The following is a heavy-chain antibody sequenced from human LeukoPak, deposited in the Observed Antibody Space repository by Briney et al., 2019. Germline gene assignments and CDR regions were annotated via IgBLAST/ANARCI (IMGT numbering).Heavy chain of an antibody. CDR1: GFTFSSYG. CDR3: AKSLDYGGNRARLDF. V-gene: IGHV3-23*01. CDR2: VSGSGSTT. J-gene: IGHJ4*02. D-gene: IGHD4-23*01. Sequence: GGSLRLSCAASGFTFSSYGMHWVRQAPGKGLEWVSAVSGSGSTTYYARSVKGRFTVSRDNSKNTLYLQMNSLRVDDTAVCYCAKSLDYGGNRARLDFWGQGTLVTVSS.